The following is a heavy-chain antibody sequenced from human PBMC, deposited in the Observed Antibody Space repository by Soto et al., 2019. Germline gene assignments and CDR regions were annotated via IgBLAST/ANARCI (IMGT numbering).Heavy chain of an antibody. V-gene: IGHV3-48*02. CDR1: GFIFSDYT. CDR3: ARDHGGRTWFVGVYYFFGMDV. D-gene: IGHD1-26*01. J-gene: IGHJ6*02. Sequence: EVQLVESGGDLVQPGGSLRLSCAASGFIFSDYTMTWVRQAPGRGLEFVSHISSSGDAIFYAESVKGRFTVSRDNAKNSLYLKMNSLRDDDTAVYFCARDHGGRTWFVGVYYFFGMDVWGQGTAVTVSS. CDR2: ISSSGDAI.